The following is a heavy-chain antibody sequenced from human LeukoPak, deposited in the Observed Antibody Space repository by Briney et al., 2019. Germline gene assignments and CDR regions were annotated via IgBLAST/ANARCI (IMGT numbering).Heavy chain of an antibody. V-gene: IGHV3-53*01. CDR1: GFTVSSNY. CDR3: AKNSGMGGGAFDI. CDR2: IYSGGST. Sequence: PGGSLRLPCAASGFTVSSNYMSWVRQAPGKGLEWVSVIYSGGSTYYADSVKGRFTISRDNSKNTLYLQMNSLRAEDTAVYYCAKNSGMGGGAFDIWGQGTMVTVSS. J-gene: IGHJ3*02. D-gene: IGHD1-26*01.